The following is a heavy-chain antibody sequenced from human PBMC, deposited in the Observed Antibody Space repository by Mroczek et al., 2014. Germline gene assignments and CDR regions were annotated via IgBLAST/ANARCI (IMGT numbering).Heavy chain of an antibody. CDR3: ARDRTPGDGSGSYYIY. J-gene: IGHJ4*02. D-gene: IGHD3-10*01. CDR1: GFTFSSYS. V-gene: IGHV3-21*01. Sequence: VQLVQSGGGLVKPGGSLRLSCAASGFTFSSYSMNWVRQAPGKGLEWVSSISSSSSYIYYADSVKGRFTISRDNAKNSLYLQMNSLRAEDTAVYYCARDRTPGDGSGSYYIYWGQGTLVTVSS. CDR2: ISSSSSYI.